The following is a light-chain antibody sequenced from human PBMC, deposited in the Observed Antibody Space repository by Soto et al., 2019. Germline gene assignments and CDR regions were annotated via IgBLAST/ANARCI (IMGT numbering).Light chain of an antibody. CDR3: QQRSNWPGYT. Sequence: EIVLTQSPGTLSLSPGARATLSCRASQSVSRYLDWYQQKPGQAPRLLIYDASNRATGIPARFSGSGSGTDFTLTISCLEPEDFAVYYCQQRSNWPGYTFGQGTKLEIK. CDR1: QSVSRY. J-gene: IGKJ2*01. CDR2: DAS. V-gene: IGKV3-11*01.